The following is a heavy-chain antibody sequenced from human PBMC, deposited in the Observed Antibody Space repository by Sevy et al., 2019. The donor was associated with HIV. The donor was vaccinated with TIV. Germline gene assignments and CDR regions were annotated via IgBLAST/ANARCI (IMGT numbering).Heavy chain of an antibody. CDR2: IRSKAYGGTT. CDR3: TRAGGDLYLYYGMDV. CDR1: GFTFGDYA. J-gene: IGHJ6*02. Sequence: GGSLRLSCTASGFTFGDYAMSWVRQAPGKGLEWVGFIRSKAYGGTTEYAASVKGRFTISRDDSKSIAYLQMNSLKTEDTAVYYCTRAGGDLYLYYGMDVWGQVTTVTVSS. V-gene: IGHV3-49*04. D-gene: IGHD3-16*01.